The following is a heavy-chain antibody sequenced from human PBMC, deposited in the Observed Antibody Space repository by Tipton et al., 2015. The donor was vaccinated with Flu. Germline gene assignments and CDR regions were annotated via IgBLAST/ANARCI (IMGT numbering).Heavy chain of an antibody. Sequence: TLSLTCAVYGGSFSGYYWSWIRQPPGKGLEWIGEINHSGSTNYNPSLKSRVTISVDTSKNQFSLKLSSVTAADTAVYYCAREVSGYSDYWGQGTLVTVSS. J-gene: IGHJ4*02. D-gene: IGHD3-22*01. CDR1: GGSFSGYY. CDR2: INHSGST. CDR3: AREVSGYSDY. V-gene: IGHV4-34*01.